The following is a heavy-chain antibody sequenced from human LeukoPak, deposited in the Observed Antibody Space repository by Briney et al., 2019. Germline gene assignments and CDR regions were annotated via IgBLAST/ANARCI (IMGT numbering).Heavy chain of an antibody. V-gene: IGHV3-21*01. CDR2: ISGSNGYF. J-gene: IGHJ6*03. CDR1: GFTFRSYS. CDR3: ARDRDYDFWSGPTNYYYYYYMDV. D-gene: IGHD3-3*01. Sequence: GGSLRLSCAASGFTFRSYSLNWIRQAPGKGLEWVASISGSNGYFYYADSVKGRFTISRDNARNSLFLQMNSLTAEDTAVYYCARDRDYDFWSGPTNYYYYYYMDVWGKGTTVTVSS.